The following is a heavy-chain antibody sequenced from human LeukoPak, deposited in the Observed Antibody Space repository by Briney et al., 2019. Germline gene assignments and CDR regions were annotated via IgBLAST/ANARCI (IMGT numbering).Heavy chain of an antibody. CDR2: IKEDGREK. J-gene: IGHJ4*02. V-gene: IGHV3-7*01. CDR3: ARDDGDL. Sequence: GGSLRLSCADPGFTFRGYWMKWVRQAPGQGLEWVASIKEDGREKFYVDSVKGRFTISRDDAKNSLYLQMDSLRVEDTAVYYCARDDGDLWGQGTLVTVSS. CDR1: GFTFRGYW.